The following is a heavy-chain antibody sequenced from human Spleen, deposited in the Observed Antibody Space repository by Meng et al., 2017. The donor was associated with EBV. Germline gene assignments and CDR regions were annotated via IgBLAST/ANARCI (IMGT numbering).Heavy chain of an antibody. J-gene: IGHJ4*02. CDR3: AMSGSYWDY. D-gene: IGHD1-26*01. CDR1: GGSFSGYY. Sequence: QGQLQHVGAGLLKPAETLSLTCSVYGGSFSGYYWSWIRQPPGKGLEWIGEINHSGSTNYNPSLKSRVTISVDTSKNQFSLKLSSVTAADTAVYYCAMSGSYWDYWGQGTLVTVSS. CDR2: INHSGST. V-gene: IGHV4-34*01.